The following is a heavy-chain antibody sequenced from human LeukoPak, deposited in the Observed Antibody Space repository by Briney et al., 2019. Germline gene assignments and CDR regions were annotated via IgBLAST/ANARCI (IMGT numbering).Heavy chain of an antibody. CDR2: INHSGST. J-gene: IGHJ4*02. Sequence: SETLSLTCAASGGSFSGYYWSWIRQPPGKGLEWIGEINHSGSTNYNPSLKSRVTISVDTSKNQFSLKLSSVTAADTAVYYCGRGRLVRGVIIKPGYYLDYWGQGTLVTVSS. CDR3: GRGRLVRGVIIKPGYYLDY. CDR1: GGSFSGYY. D-gene: IGHD3-10*01. V-gene: IGHV4-34*01.